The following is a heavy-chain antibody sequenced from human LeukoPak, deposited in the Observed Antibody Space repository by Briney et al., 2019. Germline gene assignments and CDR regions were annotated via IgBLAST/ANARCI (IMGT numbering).Heavy chain of an antibody. J-gene: IGHJ4*02. Sequence: GGSLRLSCAAAGFTFSTYWMHWVRQAPGKGLVWVSRIRGDGSTAIYADSVKGRFTISRDNSKNTLYLQTSSLRAEDTAMYYCARASTTVPNLLDYWGQGTLVTVSS. CDR1: GFTFSTYW. V-gene: IGHV3-74*01. CDR3: ARASTTVPNLLDY. CDR2: IRGDGSTA. D-gene: IGHD4-17*01.